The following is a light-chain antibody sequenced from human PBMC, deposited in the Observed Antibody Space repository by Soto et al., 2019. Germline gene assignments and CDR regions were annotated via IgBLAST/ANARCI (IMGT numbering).Light chain of an antibody. CDR1: QSVSNNY. CDR2: GAS. J-gene: IGKJ1*01. Sequence: EIVLTQSPGTLSLSPGERATLSCRASQSVSNNYLAWYQPQPGQAPRLLIYGASNRATGIPDRSSGSGSGTDFTLTISRLEPEDLAVYYCQQYGSSGTFGQGTKV. V-gene: IGKV3-20*01. CDR3: QQYGSSGT.